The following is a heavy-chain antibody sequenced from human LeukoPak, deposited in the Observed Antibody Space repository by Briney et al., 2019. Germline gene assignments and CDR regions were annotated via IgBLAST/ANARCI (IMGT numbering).Heavy chain of an antibody. CDR3: ARRPYCSGGSCRSPNNWFDP. Sequence: GESLQISCQGSGSSFTSYWISGVRQLPGKGVEWMGRIDPSDSYTNYSPSFQGHVTISADKSISTAYLQSSSLKASDTAMYYCARRPYCSGGSCRSPNNWFDPWGQGTLVTVSS. V-gene: IGHV5-10-1*01. CDR1: GSSFTSYW. D-gene: IGHD2-15*01. J-gene: IGHJ5*02. CDR2: IDPSDSYT.